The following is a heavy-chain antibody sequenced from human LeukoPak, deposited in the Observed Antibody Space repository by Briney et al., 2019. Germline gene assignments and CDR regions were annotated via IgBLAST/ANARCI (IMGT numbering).Heavy chain of an antibody. CDR1: VYTFTSYD. V-gene: IGHV1-8*01. CDR2: MTPNSGNT. D-gene: IGHD2-2*01. CDR3: ARGQHNWFDP. Sequence: SVKVSCKPSVYTFTSYDINWVRQATGHGLEWMGRMTPNSGNTGYAQKFQGRVTMTRNTSISTAYMELSSLRSEDTAVYYCARGQHNWFDPWGQGTLVTVSS. J-gene: IGHJ5*02.